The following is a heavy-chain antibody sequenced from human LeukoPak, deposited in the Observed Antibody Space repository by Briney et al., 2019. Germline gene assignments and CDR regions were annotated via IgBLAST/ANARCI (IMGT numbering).Heavy chain of an antibody. J-gene: IGHJ4*02. CDR2: IKSKTDGGTT. Sequence: PGGSLRLSCAASGFTFSNAWMSWVRQAPGKGLEWVGRIKSKTDGGTTDYAAPVKGRFTISRDDSKNTLYLQMNSLKTEDTAVYYCTTEGQWTKGYFDNWGQGTLVTVSS. V-gene: IGHV3-15*01. CDR1: GFTFSNAW. D-gene: IGHD6-19*01. CDR3: TTEGQWTKGYFDN.